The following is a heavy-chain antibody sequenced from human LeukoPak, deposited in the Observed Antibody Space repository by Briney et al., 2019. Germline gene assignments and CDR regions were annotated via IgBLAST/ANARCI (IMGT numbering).Heavy chain of an antibody. J-gene: IGHJ5*02. CDR2: INRSGST. V-gene: IGHV4-34*01. CDR3: ALETPNCSSTSCYWFDP. Sequence: PSETLSLTCAVYGGSFSGYYWSWIRQPPGKGLEWIGEINRSGSTNYNPSLKSRVTISVDTSKNQFSLKLSSVTAADTAVYYCALETPNCSSTSCYWFDPWGQGTLVTVSS. CDR1: GGSFSGYY. D-gene: IGHD2-2*01.